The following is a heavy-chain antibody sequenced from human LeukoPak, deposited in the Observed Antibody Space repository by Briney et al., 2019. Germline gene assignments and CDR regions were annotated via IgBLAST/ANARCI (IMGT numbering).Heavy chain of an antibody. V-gene: IGHV3-48*04. CDR1: GFIFRTYS. J-gene: IGHJ4*02. Sequence: PGGSLRLSCAASGFIFRTYSMNWVRQAPGKGLEWVSYISSSGDSIYYADSVKGRFIISRDNAKNSLFLQMDSLRAEDTALYYCTRGSYGDYGYWGQGTLVTVSS. CDR3: TRGSYGDYGY. D-gene: IGHD4-17*01. CDR2: ISSSGDSI.